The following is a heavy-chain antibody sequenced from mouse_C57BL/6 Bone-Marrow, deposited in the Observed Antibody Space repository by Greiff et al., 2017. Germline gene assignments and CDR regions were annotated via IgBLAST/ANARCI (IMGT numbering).Heavy chain of an antibody. Sequence: QVQLQQPGAELVKPGASVKMSCKASGYTFTSYWITWVKQRPGQGLEWIGDIYPGSGSTNYNEKFKSKATLTVDTSSSTAYMQLSSLTSEDSAVYYCARRGWLLRDYYAMDYWGQGTSVTVSS. CDR3: ARRGWLLRDYYAMDY. D-gene: IGHD2-3*01. CDR2: IYPGSGST. J-gene: IGHJ4*01. V-gene: IGHV1-55*01. CDR1: GYTFTSYW.